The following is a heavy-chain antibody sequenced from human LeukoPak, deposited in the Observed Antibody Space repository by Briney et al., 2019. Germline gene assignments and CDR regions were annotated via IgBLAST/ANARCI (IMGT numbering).Heavy chain of an antibody. CDR1: GYTFTDYY. D-gene: IGHD3-10*01. Sequence: ASVKVSCKVSGYTFTDYYMHWVQQAPGKGLEGLGLVDPEDGETIYAEKFQGTVTITADTSTDTAYMELSSLRSEDTAVYYCATGRKYGSGSYLDYWGQGTLVTVSS. CDR2: VDPEDGET. CDR3: ATGRKYGSGSYLDY. J-gene: IGHJ4*02. V-gene: IGHV1-69-2*01.